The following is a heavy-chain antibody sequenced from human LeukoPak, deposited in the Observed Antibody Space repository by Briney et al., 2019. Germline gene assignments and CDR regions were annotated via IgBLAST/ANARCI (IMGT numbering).Heavy chain of an antibody. J-gene: IGHJ4*02. D-gene: IGHD3-22*01. CDR1: GYTFTSYG. V-gene: IGHV1-18*01. CDR2: ISAYNGNT. CDR3: ARVPPDYYDSSGYSEGLDY. Sequence: GASVKVSCKASGYTFTSYGISLVRQAPGQGLEWMGWISAYNGNTNYAQKLQGRVTMTTDTSTSTAYMELRSLRSDDTAVYYCARVPPDYYDSSGYSEGLDYWGQGTLVTVSS.